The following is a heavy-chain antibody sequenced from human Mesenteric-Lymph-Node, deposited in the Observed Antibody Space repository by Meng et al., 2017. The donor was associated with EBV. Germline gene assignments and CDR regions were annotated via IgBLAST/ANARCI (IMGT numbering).Heavy chain of an antibody. J-gene: IGHJ5*02. Sequence: QCQLVQSGAEVKRPGASVKVSCKVSGHPLIELSMHWVRQAPGKGLEWMGGFDPEDDEMVFAQEFQGRVTMTEDTSTNTAYMELSRLSSEDTAVYYCATFRRAVSANGWFDPWGQGTLVTVSS. V-gene: IGHV1-24*01. CDR3: ATFRRAVSANGWFDP. CDR2: FDPEDDEM. D-gene: IGHD6-19*01. CDR1: GHPLIELS.